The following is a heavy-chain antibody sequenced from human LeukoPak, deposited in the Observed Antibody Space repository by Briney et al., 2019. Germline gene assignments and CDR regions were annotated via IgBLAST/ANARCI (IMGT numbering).Heavy chain of an antibody. D-gene: IGHD3-3*01. V-gene: IGHV3-30*02. CDR3: ARSPDGGYYPEQYYFDY. Sequence: GGSLRLSCASSGFTFSSYGMHWVRQAPGKGLEWVAFIRYDGSNKYYADSVKGRFTISRDNSKNTLYLQMNSLRAEDTAVYYCARSPDGGYYPEQYYFDYWGQGTLVTVSS. CDR1: GFTFSSYG. J-gene: IGHJ4*02. CDR2: IRYDGSNK.